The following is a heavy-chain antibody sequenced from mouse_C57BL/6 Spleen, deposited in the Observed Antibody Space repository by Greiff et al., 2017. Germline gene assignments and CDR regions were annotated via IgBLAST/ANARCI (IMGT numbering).Heavy chain of an antibody. V-gene: IGHV1-54*01. J-gene: IGHJ3*01. CDR3: AREGDTTGAFAY. Sequence: QVQLQQSGAELVRPGPSVKVSCKASGYSFTNYLIEWVKQRPGQGLEWIGVINPGGGGTNYNEKFKGKATLTADKSSSTAYMQLRSLTSEDSAVYFCAREGDTTGAFAYWGQGTLVTVSA. CDR1: GYSFTNYL. D-gene: IGHD1-1*01. CDR2: INPGGGGT.